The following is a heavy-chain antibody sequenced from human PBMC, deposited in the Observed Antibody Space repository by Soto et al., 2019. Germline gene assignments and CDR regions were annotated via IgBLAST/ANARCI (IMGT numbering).Heavy chain of an antibody. J-gene: IGHJ6*03. V-gene: IGHV4-59*08. D-gene: IGHD3-16*02. CDR1: GGSISSYY. CDR3: ARLGYDYIWGSYREGYYYYYYMDV. CDR2: IYYSGST. Sequence: PSETLSLTCTVSGGSISSYYWSWIRQPPGKGLEWIGYIYYSGSTNYNPSLKSRVTISVDTSKNQFSLKLSSVTAADTAVYYCARLGYDYIWGSYREGYYYYYYMDVWGKGTTVTVSS.